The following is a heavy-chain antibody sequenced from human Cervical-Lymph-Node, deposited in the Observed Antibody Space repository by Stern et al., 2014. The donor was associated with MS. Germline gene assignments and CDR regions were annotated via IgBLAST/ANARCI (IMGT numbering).Heavy chain of an antibody. J-gene: IGHJ4*02. Sequence: VQLVESGTEVKKPGASVLVSCKASGYTFTTYGITWVRQAPGKGLEWMGWISADSGNTKYAQKFQDRVTMTRDTTTGTAYMEVRSLRSEDPAVYYCARDKMHAFDYWGQGTQVTVPS. D-gene: IGHD2-8*01. CDR2: ISADSGNT. V-gene: IGHV1-18*01. CDR3: ARDKMHAFDY. CDR1: GYTFTTYG.